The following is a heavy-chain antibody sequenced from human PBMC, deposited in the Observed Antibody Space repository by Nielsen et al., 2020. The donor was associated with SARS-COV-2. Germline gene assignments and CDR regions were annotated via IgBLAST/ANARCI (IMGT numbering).Heavy chain of an antibody. CDR1: GFTFSSYG. J-gene: IGHJ6*03. CDR3: TTGLTQAATKRWYYYYYMDV. D-gene: IGHD2-15*01. V-gene: IGHV3-30*03. Sequence: GESLKISCAASGFTFSSYGMHWVRQAPGKGLEWVAVISYDGSNKYYADSVKGRFTISRDNSKNTLYLQMNSLRAEDTAVYYCTTGLTQAATKRWYYYYYMDVWGKGTTVTVSS. CDR2: ISYDGSNK.